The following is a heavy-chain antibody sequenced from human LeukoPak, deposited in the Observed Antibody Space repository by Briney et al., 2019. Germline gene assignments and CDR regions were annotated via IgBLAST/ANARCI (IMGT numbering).Heavy chain of an antibody. Sequence: SPSGTLSLTCAVSGGSISSSNWWSWVRQPPGKGLEWIGEINHSGSTNYNPSLKSRVTISVDTSKNQFSLKLSSVTAADTAVYYCARTARRGYSYGRDRNDAFDIWGQGTMVTVSS. V-gene: IGHV4-4*02. CDR3: ARTARRGYSYGRDRNDAFDI. CDR2: INHSGST. D-gene: IGHD5-18*01. J-gene: IGHJ3*02. CDR1: GGSISSSNW.